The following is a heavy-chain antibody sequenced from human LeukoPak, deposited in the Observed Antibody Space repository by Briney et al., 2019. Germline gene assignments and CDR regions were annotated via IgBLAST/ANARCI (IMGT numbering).Heavy chain of an antibody. V-gene: IGHV3-21*01. CDR2: ISSSSSYI. Sequence: PGGSLRLSCAASGFTFSSYSMNWVRQAPGKGLEWVSSISSSSSYIYYADSVKGRFTISRDNAKNSLYLQMNSLRAEDTAVYCCAREKSRAVTPDYWGQGTLVTVSS. D-gene: IGHD4-23*01. J-gene: IGHJ4*02. CDR1: GFTFSSYS. CDR3: AREKSRAVTPDY.